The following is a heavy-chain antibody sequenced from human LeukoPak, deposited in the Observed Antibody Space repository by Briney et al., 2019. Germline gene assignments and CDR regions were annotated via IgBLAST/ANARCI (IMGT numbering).Heavy chain of an antibody. D-gene: IGHD5-12*01. J-gene: IGHJ5*02. CDR3: ARESFATRWFDP. CDR1: GFTFSSYA. CDR2: ISSNGGST. Sequence: GGSLRLSCAASGFTFSSYAMHWVRQAPGKGLEYVSAISSNGGSTYYANSVKGRFTISRDNSENTLYLQMGSLRAEDMAVYYCARESFATRWFDPWGQGTLVTVSS. V-gene: IGHV3-64*01.